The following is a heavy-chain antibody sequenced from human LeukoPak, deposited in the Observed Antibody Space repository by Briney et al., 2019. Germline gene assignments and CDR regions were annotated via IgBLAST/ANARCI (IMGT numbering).Heavy chain of an antibody. Sequence: GGSLRLSCAASGFTFSSYAMSWVRQAPGKGLEWVSGISWNSGSIGYADSVKGRFTISRDNAKNFLYLQMNSLRAEDTALYYCAKDSLVTKIRNYYYYGMDVWGQGTTVTVSS. V-gene: IGHV3-9*01. CDR1: GFTFSSYA. D-gene: IGHD3-9*01. CDR2: ISWNSGSI. CDR3: AKDSLVTKIRNYYYYGMDV. J-gene: IGHJ6*02.